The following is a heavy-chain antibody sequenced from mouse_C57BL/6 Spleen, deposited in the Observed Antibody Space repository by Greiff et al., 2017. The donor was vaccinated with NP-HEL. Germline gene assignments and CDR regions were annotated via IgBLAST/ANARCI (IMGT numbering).Heavy chain of an antibody. CDR2: IDPNSGGT. V-gene: IGHV1-72*01. J-gene: IGHJ3*01. CDR1: GYTFTSYW. D-gene: IGHD2-2*01. CDR3: AIYYGYPWFAY. Sequence: QVQLKQPGAELVKPGASVKLSCKASGYTFTSYWMHWVKQRPGRGLEWIGRIDPNSGGTKYNEKFKSKATLTVDKPSSTAYMQLSSLTSEDSAFYYCAIYYGYPWFAYWGQGTLVTVSA.